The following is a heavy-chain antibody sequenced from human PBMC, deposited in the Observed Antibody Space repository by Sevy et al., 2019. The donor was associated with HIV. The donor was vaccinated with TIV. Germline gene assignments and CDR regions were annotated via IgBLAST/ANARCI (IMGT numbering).Heavy chain of an antibody. D-gene: IGHD6-19*01. J-gene: IGHJ4*02. CDR3: ARNSGN. CDR2: VNNDGSGQ. V-gene: IGHV3-7*01. Sequence: GGSLRLSCAASGFTFTNFWMSWVRQAPGKGLEWVANVNNDGSGQKYADSVKGRFIISRENAKNSLYLQMNGLETEDTAVYYCARNSGNWGQGTLVTVSS. CDR1: GFTFTNFW.